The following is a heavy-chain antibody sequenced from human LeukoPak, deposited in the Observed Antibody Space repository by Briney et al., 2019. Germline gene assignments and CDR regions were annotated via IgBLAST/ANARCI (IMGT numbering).Heavy chain of an antibody. J-gene: IGHJ4*02. CDR2: IIPILGVA. D-gene: IGHD1-26*01. Sequence: SVKVSCKASGGTFSSYAISWVRQAPGQGLEWMGRIIPILGVANYAQKFQGRVTITADKSTSTAYMELSSLRSEDTAVYYCARDTPGESIVGATRVFDYWGQGTLVTVSS. CDR1: GGTFSSYA. CDR3: ARDTPGESIVGATRVFDY. V-gene: IGHV1-69*04.